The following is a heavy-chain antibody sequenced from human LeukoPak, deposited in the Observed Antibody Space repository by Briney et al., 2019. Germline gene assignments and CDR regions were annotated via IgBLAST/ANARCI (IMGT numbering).Heavy chain of an antibody. D-gene: IGHD6-19*01. Sequence: ASVKVSCKVSGYTLTELSMHWVRQAPGKGLEWMGWINPNSGGTNYAQKFQGWVTMTRDTSISTAYMELSRLRSDDTAVYYCARDLSSGWYYFDYWGQGTLVTVSS. CDR1: GYTLTELS. CDR2: INPNSGGT. J-gene: IGHJ4*02. V-gene: IGHV1-2*04. CDR3: ARDLSSGWYYFDY.